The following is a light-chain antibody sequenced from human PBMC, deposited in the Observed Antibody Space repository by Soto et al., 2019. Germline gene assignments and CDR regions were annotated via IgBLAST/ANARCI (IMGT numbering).Light chain of an antibody. CDR1: QSPLYSDGNTY. CDR3: LQGTYWPYT. CDR2: KVS. Sequence: DVVMTQSPLSLPVTLGQPASISCRSSQSPLYSDGNTYLNWFHQRPGQSPRRLIYKVSHRDSGGSDRFSGSGSGTEFTLQINMVEAEDVGVYYCLQGTYWPYTFGQGTKLEIK. V-gene: IGKV2-30*01. J-gene: IGKJ2*01.